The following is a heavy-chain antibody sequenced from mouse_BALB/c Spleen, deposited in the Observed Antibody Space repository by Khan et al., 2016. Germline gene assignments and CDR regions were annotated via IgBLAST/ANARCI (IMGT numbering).Heavy chain of an antibody. Sequence: EVELVESGGDLVKPGGSLKLSCTASGITFSSYTLSWVRQTPEKRLEWVATIPRGGHYTYYPDSVKDRFTISRDNAKDTLSLQMSSLKSEDTAMYFCTREGEYCDVWGAGTTVTVSS. CDR1: GITFSSYT. V-gene: IGHV5-6-4*01. CDR2: IPRGGHYT. J-gene: IGHJ1*01. CDR3: TREGEYCDV.